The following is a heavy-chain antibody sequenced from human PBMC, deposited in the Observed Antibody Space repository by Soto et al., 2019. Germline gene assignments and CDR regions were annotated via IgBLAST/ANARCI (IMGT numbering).Heavy chain of an antibody. Sequence: VSVKGDCKAAGYTFTSYAMDWLRQDNGQRLEWMGWINAGNGNTKYSQKFQGRVTITRDTSASTAYMELSSLRSEDTAVYYCARGRITMVRGVITYMDVWGKGTTVTVSS. CDR2: INAGNGNT. CDR1: GYTFTSYA. V-gene: IGHV1-3*01. J-gene: IGHJ6*03. CDR3: ARGRITMVRGVITYMDV. D-gene: IGHD3-10*01.